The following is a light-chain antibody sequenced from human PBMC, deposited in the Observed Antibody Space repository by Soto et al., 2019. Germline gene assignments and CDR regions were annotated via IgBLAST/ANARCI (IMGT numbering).Light chain of an antibody. Sequence: EIVMTQSPGTLSLSPGETATLSCRASQSVSSNYVAWFHQKPGQAARLLIYGASSRATGVPDRFSASGSGTDFTLTISRLEPEDFAVYYCQQYGRSPFTFGPGSKVDIK. J-gene: IGKJ3*01. V-gene: IGKV3-20*01. CDR2: GAS. CDR1: QSVSSNY. CDR3: QQYGRSPFT.